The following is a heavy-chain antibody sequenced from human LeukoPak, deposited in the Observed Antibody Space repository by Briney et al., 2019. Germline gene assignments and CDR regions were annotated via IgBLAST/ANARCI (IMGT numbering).Heavy chain of an antibody. J-gene: IGHJ4*02. V-gene: IGHV4-39*01. CDR2: IYYSGST. CDR3: ARHLGGVAGVYFDY. D-gene: IGHD6-19*01. CDR1: GGSISSSSYY. Sequence: SETLSLTCTVSGGSISSSSYYWGWIRQPPGKGLEWIGSIYYSGSTYYNPSLKSRVTISVDTSKNQFSLKLSSVTAADTAVYYCARHLGGVAGVYFDYWGQGTLVTVSS.